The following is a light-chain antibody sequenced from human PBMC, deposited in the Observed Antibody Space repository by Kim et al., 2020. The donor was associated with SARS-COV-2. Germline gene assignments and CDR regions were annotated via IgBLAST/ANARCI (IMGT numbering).Light chain of an antibody. Sequence: HPASISFRFSLSRVHSDGNTFVSWLPQRPGQPPRLLIYKISNRFSGVPDRFSGSGAGTDFTLKISRVEAEDVGVYYCMQATQFLYSFGQGTKLEI. CDR1: LSRVHSDGNTF. J-gene: IGKJ2*03. V-gene: IGKV2-24*01. CDR3: MQATQFLYS. CDR2: KIS.